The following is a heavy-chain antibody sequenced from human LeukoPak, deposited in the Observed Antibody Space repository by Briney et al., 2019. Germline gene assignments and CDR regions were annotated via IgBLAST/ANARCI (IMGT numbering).Heavy chain of an antibody. Sequence: SETLSLTCAVYGGSFSGYYWSWIRQPPGKGLEWIGYIYYSGSTNYNPSLKSRVTISVDTSKNQFSLKLSSVTAADTAVYYCARKDGYNAFDYWGQGTLVTVSS. CDR1: GGSFSGYY. CDR2: IYYSGST. CDR3: ARKDGYNAFDY. D-gene: IGHD5-24*01. V-gene: IGHV4-59*01. J-gene: IGHJ4*02.